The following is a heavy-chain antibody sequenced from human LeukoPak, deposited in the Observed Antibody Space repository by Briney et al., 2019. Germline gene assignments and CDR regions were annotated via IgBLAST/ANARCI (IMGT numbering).Heavy chain of an antibody. CDR2: ISAYNGNT. D-gene: IGHD6-13*01. V-gene: IGHV1-18*01. Sequence: VASVKVSCKASGYTFTSYGISWVRQAPGQGLEWMGWISAYNGNTNCAQKLQGRVTMTTDTSTSTAYMELRSLRSDDTAVYYCARDVAAAGLIDYYYYGMDVWGQGTTVTVSS. J-gene: IGHJ6*02. CDR3: ARDVAAAGLIDYYYYGMDV. CDR1: GYTFTSYG.